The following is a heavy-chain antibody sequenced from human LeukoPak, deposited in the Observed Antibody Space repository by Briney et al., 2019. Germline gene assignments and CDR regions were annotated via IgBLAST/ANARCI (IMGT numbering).Heavy chain of an antibody. CDR2: ISGRGNTI. Sequence: GGSLRLSCAASGFTFSSYNMNWVRQAPGKGLGWVSYISGRGNTIKYADSVKGRFTISRDNGKNSLYLHMSSLRAEDTAVYYCARDPPALEDFDYWGQGTQVTVSS. J-gene: IGHJ4*02. CDR3: ARDPPALEDFDY. V-gene: IGHV3-48*04. CDR1: GFTFSSYN.